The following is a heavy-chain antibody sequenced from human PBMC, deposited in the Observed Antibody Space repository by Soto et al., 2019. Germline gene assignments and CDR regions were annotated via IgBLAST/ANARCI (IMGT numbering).Heavy chain of an antibody. CDR3: ARAILGGTLHAFDI. CDR2: ISTASST. D-gene: IGHD3-3*01. J-gene: IGHJ3*02. CDR1: GFTFSAYA. Sequence: EVQLLESEGDLVHPGGSLRLSCEASGFTFSAYAMSWVRQAPGKGLEWVSTISTASSTYYADSVKDRFTISRDNSRNTAYLQMSSLRAEDTALYYCARAILGGTLHAFDIWGQGTVVTVSS. V-gene: IGHV3-23*05.